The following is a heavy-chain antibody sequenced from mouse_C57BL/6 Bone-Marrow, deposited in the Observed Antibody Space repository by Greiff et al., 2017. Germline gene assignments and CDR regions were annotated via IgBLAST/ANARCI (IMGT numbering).Heavy chain of an antibody. J-gene: IGHJ3*01. V-gene: IGHV1-50*01. CDR1: GYTFTSYW. CDR3: ARGKLAWFAY. Sequence: QVQLQQPGAELVKPGASVKLSCKASGYTFTSYWMQWVKQRPGQGLEWIGEIDPSDSYTNYNQKFKGKAKLTVDTSSSTAYMQLSSLTSEDSAVYYCARGKLAWFAYWGQGTLVTVSA. CDR2: IDPSDSYT.